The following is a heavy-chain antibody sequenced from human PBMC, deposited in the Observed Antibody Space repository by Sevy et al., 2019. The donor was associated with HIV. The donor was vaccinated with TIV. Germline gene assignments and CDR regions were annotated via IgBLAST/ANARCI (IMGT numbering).Heavy chain of an antibody. CDR1: GFTVSSYA. V-gene: IGHV3-23*01. CDR2: ISGSGGST. CDR3: AKEGTMIVVVIQYYFDY. J-gene: IGHJ4*02. Sequence: GGSLRLSCAASGFTVSSYAMSWVRQAPGKGLEWVSAISGSGGSTYYADSVKGRLTISRDNSKNTLYLQMNSLRAEDTAVYYCAKEGTMIVVVIQYYFDYWGQGTLVTVSS. D-gene: IGHD3-22*01.